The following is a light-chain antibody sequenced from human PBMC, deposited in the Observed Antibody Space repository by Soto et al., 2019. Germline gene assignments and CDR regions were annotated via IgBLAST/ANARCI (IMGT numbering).Light chain of an antibody. CDR3: QHYNSYSEA. Sequence: DIQISHSPSTLSGSVGDRVTITFRASQTISSWLALYQQKPGKAPKLLIYKASTLKSGVPSRFSGSGSGTEFTLTISSMQPDDFANYYCQHYNSYSEAFGQGTKVDIK. CDR2: KAS. CDR1: QTISSW. J-gene: IGKJ1*01. V-gene: IGKV1-5*03.